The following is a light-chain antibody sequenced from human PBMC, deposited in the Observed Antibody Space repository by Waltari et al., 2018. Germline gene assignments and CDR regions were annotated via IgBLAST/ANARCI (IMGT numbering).Light chain of an antibody. CDR1: QSVRSR. J-gene: IGKJ4*01. Sequence: EIVMMQSPATLSVSPGEGDTPSCRASQSVRSRLALYQQKPCQTPRLLIYGASTRATGIPDRFSGSGSETEFTLTISSLQSEDFAVYYCQQYNDWPLTFGGGTKVEIK. CDR2: GAS. V-gene: IGKV3D-15*01. CDR3: QQYNDWPLT.